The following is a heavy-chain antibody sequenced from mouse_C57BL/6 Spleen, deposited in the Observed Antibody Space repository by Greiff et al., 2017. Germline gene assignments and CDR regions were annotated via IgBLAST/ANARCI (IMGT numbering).Heavy chain of an antibody. J-gene: IGHJ4*01. CDR3: TRDRYSNYAMDY. V-gene: IGHV5-9-1*02. Sequence: DVMLVESGEGLVKPGGSLKLSCAASGFTFSSYAMSWVRQTPEKRLEWVAYISSGGDYIYYADTVKGRFTISRDNARNTLYLQMSSLKSEDTAMYDCTRDRYSNYAMDYWGQGTSVTVSS. CDR2: ISSGGDYI. D-gene: IGHD2-5*01. CDR1: GFTFSSYA.